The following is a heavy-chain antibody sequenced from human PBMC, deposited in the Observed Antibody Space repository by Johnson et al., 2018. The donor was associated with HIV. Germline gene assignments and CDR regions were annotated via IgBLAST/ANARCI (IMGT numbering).Heavy chain of an antibody. J-gene: IGHJ3*02. V-gene: IGHV3-7*05. CDR3: AERSPILRAFDI. CDR1: GFTFSSYG. Sequence: VQLVESGGGVVQPGRSLRLSCAASGFTFSSYGMHWVRQAPGKGLEWVANIKQDGSEKYYVDSVKGRFTISRDNAKNSLYLQMNSLRAEDTAVYYCAERSPILRAFDIWGQGTMVTVSS. CDR2: IKQDGSEK.